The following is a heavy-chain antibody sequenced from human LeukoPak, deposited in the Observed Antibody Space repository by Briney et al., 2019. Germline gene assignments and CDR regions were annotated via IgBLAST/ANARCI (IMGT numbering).Heavy chain of an antibody. J-gene: IGHJ4*02. CDR1: GFTFSNYW. CDR3: AREASSSWYHTVYIDY. CDR2: ISSSSSTI. D-gene: IGHD6-13*01. V-gene: IGHV3-48*01. Sequence: QPGGSLRLSCAASGFTFSNYWMHWVRQAPGKGLEWVSYISSSSSTIYYADSVKGRFTISRDSAKNSLYLQMNSLRAEDTAVYYCAREASSSWYHTVYIDYWGQGTLVTVSS.